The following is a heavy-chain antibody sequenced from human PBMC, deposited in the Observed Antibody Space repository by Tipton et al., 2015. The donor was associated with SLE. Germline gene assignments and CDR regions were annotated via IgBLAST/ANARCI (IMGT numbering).Heavy chain of an antibody. CDR3: ARVVYSSSAASDI. Sequence: TLSLTCTVSHTSFSTYSWAWIRQSPERGLEWIGYMSHSGSANYNPSLKSRVTISVDTSRNRLSLSLTSVTVVDTAVIYCARVVYSSSAASDICGQGTLVTVSS. CDR1: HTSFSTYS. CDR2: MSHSGSA. D-gene: IGHD1-26*01. V-gene: IGHV4-59*01. J-gene: IGHJ3*02.